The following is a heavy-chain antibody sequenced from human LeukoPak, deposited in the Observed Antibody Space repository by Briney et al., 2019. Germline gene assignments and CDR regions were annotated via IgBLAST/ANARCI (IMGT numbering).Heavy chain of an antibody. CDR1: DFSISIGYY. D-gene: IGHD6-13*01. V-gene: IGHV4-38-2*02. CDR3: ARAYSSSWYFNWFDP. J-gene: IGHJ5*02. Sequence: PSGTLSLTCIVSDFSISIGYYWGWIRQPPGKGLECIGTIYHTGTTYYNPSLKSRVTISVDTSKNQFSLKLSSVTAADTAVYYCARAYSSSWYFNWFDPWGQGTLVTVSS. CDR2: IYHTGTT.